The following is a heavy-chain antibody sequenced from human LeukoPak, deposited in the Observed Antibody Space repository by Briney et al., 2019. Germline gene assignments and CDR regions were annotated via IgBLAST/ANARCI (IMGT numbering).Heavy chain of an antibody. CDR1: GCSISGYY. CDR2: IYTSGST. J-gene: IGHJ4*02. CDR3: ARDLGGYNYGYSFDY. V-gene: IGHV4-4*07. Sequence: PSETLSLTCTVSGCSISGYYWNWLRPPAGQGLEWIGRIYTSGSTNYNPSLKSRVTMSVDTSKNQFSLKLFSVTAAETAVYYCARDLGGYNYGYSFDYWGQGTLVTVSS. D-gene: IGHD5-18*01.